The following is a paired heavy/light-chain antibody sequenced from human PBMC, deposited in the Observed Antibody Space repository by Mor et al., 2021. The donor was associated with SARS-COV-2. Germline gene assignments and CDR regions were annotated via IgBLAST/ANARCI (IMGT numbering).Light chain of an antibody. V-gene: IGLV3-1*01. CDR2: KDS. CDR1: KLSEKY. CDR3: QAWDKTVGIV. J-gene: IGLJ1*01. Sequence: SYELTQPPSVSVSPGQTANIACSGDKLSEKYVSWYQQKPGQSPLLVMYKDSQRPSGIPERFFGSNSGNTATLTISGTQTLDEADYYCQAWDKTVGIVFGPGTGVTVL.
Heavy chain of an antibody. CDR1: DYTFINYN. CDR2: INPDTGDI. Sequence: QVQLIQSGTEVKKPGASVKVSCKASDYTFINYNIHWVRQAPGQGLEWMGRINPDTGDIKFAQKFQGRLTVTRDSSISAAYMELISLTYDDTATYYCARERLFGGHPLFDFWGQGTLVSVSS. D-gene: IGHD3-10*02. J-gene: IGHJ4*01. V-gene: IGHV1-2*06. CDR3: ARERLFGGHPLFDF.